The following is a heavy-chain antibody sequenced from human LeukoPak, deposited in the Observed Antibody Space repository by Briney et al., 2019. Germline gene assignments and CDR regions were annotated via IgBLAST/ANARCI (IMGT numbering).Heavy chain of an antibody. D-gene: IGHD6-19*01. CDR2: IDGSGGGT. CDR3: AKHLSPGSSSGWSDY. V-gene: IGHV3-23*01. Sequence: GGSLRLSCAASGFTFSSYAMSWVRQAPVRGLEWVSSIDGSGGGTYYADSVKDHFTISRDNSKNTLYLQMNSLRAEDTAVYYCAKHLSPGSSSGWSDYWGQGTLVTVSS. J-gene: IGHJ4*02. CDR1: GFTFSSYA.